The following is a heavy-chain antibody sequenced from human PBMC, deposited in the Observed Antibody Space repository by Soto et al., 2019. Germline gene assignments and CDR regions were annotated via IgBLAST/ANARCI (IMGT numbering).Heavy chain of an antibody. V-gene: IGHV1-3*01. CDR1: GYTVTSYA. CDR3: ARGVGSGSYYTQYTWFDP. J-gene: IGHJ5*02. CDR2: INAGNGNT. Sequence: ASVKFSGKASGYTVTSYAMHWVRQAPGQRLEWMGWINAGNGNTKYAQKVQGRVTMTTDTSTSTAYMYLRSLKSDDTDVYYCARGVGSGSYYTQYTWFDPWGQGTLLTISS. D-gene: IGHD3-10*01.